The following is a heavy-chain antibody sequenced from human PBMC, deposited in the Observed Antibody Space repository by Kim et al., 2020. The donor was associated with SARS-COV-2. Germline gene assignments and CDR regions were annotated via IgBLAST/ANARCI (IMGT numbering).Heavy chain of an antibody. CDR2: INPSGGST. D-gene: IGHD3-3*01. J-gene: IGHJ6*02. CDR3: ARDLPDYDFWSDNYYYGMDV. CDR1: GYTFTSYY. Sequence: ASVKVSCKASGYTFTSYYMHWVRQAPGQGLEWMGIINPSGGSTSYAQKFQGRVTMTRDTSTSTVYMELSSLRSEDTAVYYCARDLPDYDFWSDNYYYGMDVWGQGTTVTVSS. V-gene: IGHV1-46*01.